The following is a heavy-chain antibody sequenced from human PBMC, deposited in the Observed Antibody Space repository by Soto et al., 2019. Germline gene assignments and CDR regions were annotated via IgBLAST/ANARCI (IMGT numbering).Heavy chain of an antibody. V-gene: IGHV3-30*18. D-gene: IGHD2-15*01. CDR2: ISYDGSNK. CDR1: GFTFSSYG. CDR3: AKGPRYCSGGSCYAHFDY. Sequence: GGSLRLSCAASGFTFSSYGMHWVRQAPGKGLEWVAVISYDGSNKYYADSVKGRFTISRDNSKNTLYLQMNSLRAEDTAVYYCAKGPRYCSGGSCYAHFDYWGQGTLVTVSS. J-gene: IGHJ4*02.